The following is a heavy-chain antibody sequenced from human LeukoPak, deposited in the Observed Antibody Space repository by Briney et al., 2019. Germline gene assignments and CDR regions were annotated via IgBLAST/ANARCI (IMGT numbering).Heavy chain of an antibody. D-gene: IGHD5-18*01. V-gene: IGHV4-59*01. CDR2: LYHSGSA. J-gene: IGHJ5*02. Sequence: SETLSLTCTVSGVSMSSYYWSWIRQPPGKGLEWIGYLYHSGSANYNPSLKSRVTISVDTSKNQFYLKLSSMTAADTAFYYCARNLGYSGSHWFDPWGQGTLVTVPS. CDR1: GVSMSSYY. CDR3: ARNLGYSGSHWFDP.